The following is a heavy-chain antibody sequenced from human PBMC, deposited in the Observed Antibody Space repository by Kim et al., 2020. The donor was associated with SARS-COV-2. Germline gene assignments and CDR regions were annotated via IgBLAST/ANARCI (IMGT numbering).Heavy chain of an antibody. CDR2: IIPIFGTA. Sequence: SVKVSCKASGGTFSSYAISWVRQAPGQGLEWMGGIIPIFGTANYAQKFQGRVTITADESTSTAYMELSSLRSEDTAVYYCAREGFDHTMIVVEYYFDYWGQGTLVTVSS. J-gene: IGHJ4*02. CDR1: GGTFSSYA. V-gene: IGHV1-69*13. CDR3: AREGFDHTMIVVEYYFDY. D-gene: IGHD3-22*01.